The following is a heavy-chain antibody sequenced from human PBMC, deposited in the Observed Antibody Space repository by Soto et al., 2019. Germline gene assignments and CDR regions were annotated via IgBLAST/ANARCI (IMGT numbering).Heavy chain of an antibody. Sequence: SVKVSCKASGGTFSSYAISWVRQAPGQGLEWMGGIIPIFGTANYAQKFQGRVTITADESTSTAYMELSSLRSEDTAVYYCARGLITMVRGVISSGWFDPWGQGTLVTVSS. V-gene: IGHV1-69*13. CDR2: IIPIFGTA. CDR1: GGTFSSYA. CDR3: ARGLITMVRGVISSGWFDP. D-gene: IGHD3-10*01. J-gene: IGHJ5*02.